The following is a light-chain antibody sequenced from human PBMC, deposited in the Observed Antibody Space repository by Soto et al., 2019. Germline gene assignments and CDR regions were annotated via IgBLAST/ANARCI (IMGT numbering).Light chain of an antibody. CDR2: GNT. Sequence: QSVLTQPPSVSGAPGQRVTISCTGSSSNIGAGYDVSWYQQLPGTAPKFLIYGNTDRPSGVPDRFSGFKSGTSASLAITGLQAEDEADYYCQSYDSSLSGYVFGTGTKLTVL. V-gene: IGLV1-40*01. J-gene: IGLJ1*01. CDR3: QSYDSSLSGYV. CDR1: SSNIGAGYD.